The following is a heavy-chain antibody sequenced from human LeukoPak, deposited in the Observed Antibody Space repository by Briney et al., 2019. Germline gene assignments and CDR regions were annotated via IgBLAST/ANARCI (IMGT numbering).Heavy chain of an antibody. J-gene: IGHJ5*02. Sequence: ASVKVSCKASGYTFTSYGISWVRQAPGQGLEWMGWISAYNGNTNYAQKLQGRVTMTTDTSTRTAYMELRSLRSDDTAVYYCARAYCGGDCAPGWFDPWGQGTLVTVSS. CDR1: GYTFTSYG. CDR2: ISAYNGNT. V-gene: IGHV1-18*01. D-gene: IGHD2-21*02. CDR3: ARAYCGGDCAPGWFDP.